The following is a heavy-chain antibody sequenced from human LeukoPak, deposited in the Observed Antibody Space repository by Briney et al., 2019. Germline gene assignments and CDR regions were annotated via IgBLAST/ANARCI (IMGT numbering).Heavy chain of an antibody. CDR2: IIPIFGTA. CDR1: GGTFSSYA. J-gene: IGHJ4*02. Sequence: RASVKVSCTPSGGTFSSYAISWVRQAPGQGLEWMGGIIPIFGTANYAQKFQGRVTITADESTSTAYMELSSLRSEDTAVYYCARGPSHNWNYGGSHYFDYWGQGTLVTVSS. D-gene: IGHD1-7*01. CDR3: ARGPSHNWNYGGSHYFDY. V-gene: IGHV1-69*13.